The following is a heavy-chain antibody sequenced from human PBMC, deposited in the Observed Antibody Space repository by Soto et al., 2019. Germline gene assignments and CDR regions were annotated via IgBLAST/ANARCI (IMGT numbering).Heavy chain of an antibody. CDR3: AHEDDYDRSGQIFDY. J-gene: IGHJ4*02. CDR2: IYWNDDK. V-gene: IGHV2-5*01. D-gene: IGHD3-22*01. Sequence: SGPTLVNPTETLTLTCTFSGFSLSTSGVGVGWMRQPPGKALEWLAVIYWNDDKPYSTSLKSRLTITKDTSKNQVVLTMTNMDPVDTATYYCAHEDDYDRSGQIFDYWGQGTLVTVSS. CDR1: GFSLSTSGVG.